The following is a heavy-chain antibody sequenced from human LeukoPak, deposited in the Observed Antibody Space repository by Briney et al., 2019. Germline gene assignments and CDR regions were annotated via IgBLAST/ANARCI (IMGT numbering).Heavy chain of an antibody. D-gene: IGHD6-19*01. Sequence: GGSLRLSCAASGFTLCSHRMNWVREAPGKGVEWVSSISRSSNHIYYAQSVKGRFTISRDNAKNPLYLQMNSLRAEGTAVYYCARVPYSSGWIIDYWGQGTLVTVSS. J-gene: IGHJ4*02. CDR3: ARVPYSSGWIIDY. V-gene: IGHV3-21*01. CDR2: ISRSSNHI. CDR1: GFTLCSHR.